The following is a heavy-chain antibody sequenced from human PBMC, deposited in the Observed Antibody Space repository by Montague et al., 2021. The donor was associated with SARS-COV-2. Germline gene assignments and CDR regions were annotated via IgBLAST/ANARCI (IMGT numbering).Heavy chain of an antibody. V-gene: IGHV4-34*11. CDR3: AGTYYDFWSGFIHYYYMDV. Sequence: SKTLSLTCAVYGGSFSGYYWSWIRQPPGKGLEWIGYIYYSGSTNNNPSLKSRSPLSVDTSKNQFTLKRSLVTEADTAVYYCAGTYYDFWSGFIHYYYMDVWGQETTVTVSS. CDR1: GGSFSGYY. J-gene: IGHJ6*03. D-gene: IGHD3-3*01. CDR2: IYYSGST.